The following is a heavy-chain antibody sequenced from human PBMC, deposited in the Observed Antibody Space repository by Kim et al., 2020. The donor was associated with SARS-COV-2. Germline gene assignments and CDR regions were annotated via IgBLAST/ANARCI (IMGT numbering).Heavy chain of an antibody. CDR1: GFTFENYG. Sequence: GGSLRLSCETSGFTFENYGMSWVRQPPGKGLEWVCGINWNGGRTGYADSVKGRFTISRDNAKKSVFLQMNSLRVEDTAFYNCARDLGVGWLGDSNAVQYAMDVWGQGPTVTISS. V-gene: IGHV3-20*01. D-gene: IGHD3-10*01. CDR2: INWNGGRT. CDR3: ARDLGVGWLGDSNAVQYAMDV. J-gene: IGHJ6*02.